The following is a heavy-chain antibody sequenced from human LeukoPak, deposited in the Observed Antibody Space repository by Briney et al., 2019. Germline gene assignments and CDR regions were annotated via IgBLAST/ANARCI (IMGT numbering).Heavy chain of an antibody. Sequence: GGSLRLSCAASGFTVSSNYMSWVRQAPGKGLEWVSIIYSGGSTYYADSVRGRFTISRDNSKNTLYLLMNSLRAEDTAVYFCATSGWWGYFDYWGQGTLVTVSS. J-gene: IGHJ4*02. V-gene: IGHV3-66*01. CDR3: ATSGWWGYFDY. D-gene: IGHD6-19*01. CDR1: GFTVSSNY. CDR2: IYSGGST.